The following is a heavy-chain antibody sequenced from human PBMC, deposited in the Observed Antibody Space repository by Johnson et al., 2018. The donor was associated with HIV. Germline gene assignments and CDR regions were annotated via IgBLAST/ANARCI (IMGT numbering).Heavy chain of an antibody. V-gene: IGHV3-20*04. D-gene: IGHD2-2*01. CDR2: INWNGGST. CDR1: GFTFSSYW. J-gene: IGHJ3*02. CDR3: ARGAPEDIVVVPAAFDI. Sequence: VQLVESGGGLVQPGGSLRLSCAASGFTFSSYWMSWVRQAPGKGLEWVSGINWNGGSTGYADSVKGRFTISRDNAKNSLYLQMNSLRAEDTALYYCARGAPEDIVVVPAAFDIWGQGTMVTVSS.